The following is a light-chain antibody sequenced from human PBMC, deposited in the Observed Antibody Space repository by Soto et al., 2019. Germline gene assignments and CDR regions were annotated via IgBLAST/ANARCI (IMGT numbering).Light chain of an antibody. V-gene: IGKV1-33*01. J-gene: IGKJ5*01. CDR3: QQYDNLPIT. Sequence: DIQMTQSPSSLSASDGDRVTITCRASQSISSYLNWYQQKPGQAPKLLIYAASSLHSGVPSRFSGSGSGTDFTFTISSLQPEDIATYYCQQYDNLPITFGQGTRLEIK. CDR1: QSISSY. CDR2: AAS.